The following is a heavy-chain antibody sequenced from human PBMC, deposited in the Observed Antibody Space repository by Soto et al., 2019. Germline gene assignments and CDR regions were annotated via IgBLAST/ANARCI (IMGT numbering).Heavy chain of an antibody. D-gene: IGHD3-16*01. CDR3: ARDRPGEHLGFIVDY. CDR1: GYTFTSYG. J-gene: IGHJ4*02. V-gene: IGHV1-18*01. Sequence: GASVKVSCKASGYTFTSYGISWVRQAPGQGLEWMGWISAYNGNTNYAQKLQGRVTMTTDTSTSTAYMELRSLRSDDTAVYYCARDRPGEHLGFIVDYWGQGTLVTVSS. CDR2: ISAYNGNT.